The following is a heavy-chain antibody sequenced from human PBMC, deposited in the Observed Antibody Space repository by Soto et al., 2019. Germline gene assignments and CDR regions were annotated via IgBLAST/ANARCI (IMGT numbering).Heavy chain of an antibody. CDR3: ARIRRSGDSFGPNYSYYYGMDV. D-gene: IGHD2-15*01. V-gene: IGHV2-26*01. CDR1: GFSLNDGKMG. CDR2: IFSNDEK. J-gene: IGHJ6*02. Sequence: QVTLKESGPVLVRPTETLTLTCAVSGFSLNDGKMGVTWIRQAPGKALEWLAHIFSNDEKFLSKSLKSRLAISEDTSKSQVVLSMTNMGPVDAVTYYCARIRRSGDSFGPNYSYYYGMDVWGQGTTVTVSS.